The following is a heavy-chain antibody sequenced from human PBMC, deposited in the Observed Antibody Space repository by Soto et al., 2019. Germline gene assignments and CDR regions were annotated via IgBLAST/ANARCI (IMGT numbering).Heavy chain of an antibody. CDR1: GDTFTSHT. CDR2: IIPVFGSP. CDR3: ARDITGTNTGFDP. V-gene: IGHV1-69*06. Sequence: VQLVQSGAEVKKPGSSVRVSCETSGDTFTSHTVNWLRQAPGQGLEWMGGIIPVFGSPTYAEKFQGRLTITADTSTNTAYMELRRMKSEDAAVYFCARDITGTNTGFDPWGQGTLVTVYS. D-gene: IGHD1-7*01. J-gene: IGHJ5*02.